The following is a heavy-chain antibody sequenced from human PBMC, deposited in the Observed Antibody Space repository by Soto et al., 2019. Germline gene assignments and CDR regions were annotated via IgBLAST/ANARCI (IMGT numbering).Heavy chain of an antibody. CDR3: ARGLISGSHYSGGWYYFDS. CDR1: GGSFSGYI. J-gene: IGHJ4*02. CDR2: INHSGSA. D-gene: IGHD1-26*01. Sequence: LSLTCDVYGGSFSGYIWTWIRQTPGKGLQWIGQINHSGSANYNPSLRSRVTISVHTSNSQFSLELSSVTAADTAVYYCARGLISGSHYSGGWYYFDSWGQGTQVTASS. V-gene: IGHV4-34*01.